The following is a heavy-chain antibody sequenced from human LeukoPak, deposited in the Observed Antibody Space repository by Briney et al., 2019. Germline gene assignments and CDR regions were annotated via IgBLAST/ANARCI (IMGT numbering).Heavy chain of an antibody. Sequence: GGSLRLSCAASGFTFSSYWMSWVRQAPGKGLEWVANIKQDESEKYYVDSVKGRFTISRDNAKNSLYLQINSLRAEDTAVYYCARAKRYFGSGSSYYYGLDVWGQGTTVTVSS. J-gene: IGHJ6*02. CDR3: ARAKRYFGSGSSYYYGLDV. D-gene: IGHD3-10*01. CDR1: GFTFSSYW. V-gene: IGHV3-7*01. CDR2: IKQDESEK.